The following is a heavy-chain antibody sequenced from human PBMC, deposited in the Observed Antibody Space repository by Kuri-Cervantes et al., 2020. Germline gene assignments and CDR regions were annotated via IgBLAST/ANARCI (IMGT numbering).Heavy chain of an antibody. Sequence: ASVKVSCKASGYTFTGYYMHWVRQAPGQGLEWMGWINPNSGGTNYAQKFQGRVTMTRDTSISTAYMELSRLRSDDTAVYYCARRWDYYDSSGYYKGGHYYYYYMDVWGKGTTVTVSS. CDR2: INPNSGGT. D-gene: IGHD3-22*01. CDR3: ARRWDYYDSSGYYKGGHYYYYYMDV. CDR1: GYTFTGYY. J-gene: IGHJ6*03. V-gene: IGHV1-2*02.